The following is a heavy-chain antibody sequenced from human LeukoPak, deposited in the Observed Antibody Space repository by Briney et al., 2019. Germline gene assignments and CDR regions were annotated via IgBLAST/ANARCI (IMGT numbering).Heavy chain of an antibody. CDR2: IKQDGSEK. J-gene: IGHJ4*02. Sequence: GGSLRLSCAASGFPFISNWMSWAGKAPGKGREGVPNIKQDGSEKYYVDSVKGRFTISRDNAKNSLYLQMNSLRAEDTAVYYCAREGDTMVRGPRESYWGQGTLVTVSS. CDR3: AREGDTMVRGPRESY. CDR1: GFPFISNW. V-gene: IGHV3-7*01. D-gene: IGHD3-10*01.